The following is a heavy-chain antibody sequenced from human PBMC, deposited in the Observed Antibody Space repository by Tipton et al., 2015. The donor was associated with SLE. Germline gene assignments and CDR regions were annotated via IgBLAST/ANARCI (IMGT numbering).Heavy chain of an antibody. CDR3: AKAHDTGGYYPYGFDP. D-gene: IGHD3-22*01. V-gene: IGHV3-23*01. CDR2: ITGSGGSA. CDR1: GFTFSSYA. Sequence: SLRLSCAASGFTFSSYAMSWVRQAPGKGLEWVSAITGSGGSAYYADSVKGRFTISRDNSKNTLYLQMNSLRAEDTAVYYCAKAHDTGGYYPYGFDPWGQGTLLTVSS. J-gene: IGHJ5*02.